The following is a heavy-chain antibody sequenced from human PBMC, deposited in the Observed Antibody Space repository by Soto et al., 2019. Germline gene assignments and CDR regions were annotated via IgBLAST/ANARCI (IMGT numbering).Heavy chain of an antibody. CDR2: IIPIFGTA. D-gene: IGHD3-3*01. CDR3: ARGRGGSGYVYYGMDV. J-gene: IGHJ6*02. CDR1: GGTFSSYA. V-gene: IGHV1-69*06. Sequence: SVKVSCKASGGTFSSYAISGVRQAPGRGLEWMGGIIPIFGTANYAQKFQGRVTITADKSTNTDYMELSSLRSEDTALYYCARGRGGSGYVYYGMDVWGQGTTVTVSS.